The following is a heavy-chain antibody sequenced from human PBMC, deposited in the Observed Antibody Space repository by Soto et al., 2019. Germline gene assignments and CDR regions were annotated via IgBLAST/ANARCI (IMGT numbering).Heavy chain of an antibody. V-gene: IGHV1-46*01. CDR3: ARDGRLGVPAAPYGMDV. CDR1: GYTFTSYY. CDR2: INPSGGST. D-gene: IGHD2-2*01. Sequence: GASVKVSCKASGYTFTSYYMHWVRQSSGQGLEWMGIINPSGGSTSYAQKFQGRVTMTRDTSTSTVYMELSSLRSEDTAVYYCARDGRLGVPAAPYGMDVWGQGTTVTVSS. J-gene: IGHJ6*02.